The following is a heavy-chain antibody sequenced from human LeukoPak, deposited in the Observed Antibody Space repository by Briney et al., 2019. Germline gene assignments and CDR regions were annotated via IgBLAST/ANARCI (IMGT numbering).Heavy chain of an antibody. D-gene: IGHD2-15*01. CDR3: ARHVFRWLLNWFDP. Sequence: PSETLSLTCTVSDGSINSTSSYWGWVRQPPGKGLEWIGSIDYSGSTPYNPSLKSRVTISVDTSKNKVSLRLSSVTAADTAVYYCARHVFRWLLNWFDPWGQGTLVTVSP. V-gene: IGHV4-39*01. CDR2: IDYSGST. J-gene: IGHJ5*02. CDR1: DGSINSTSSY.